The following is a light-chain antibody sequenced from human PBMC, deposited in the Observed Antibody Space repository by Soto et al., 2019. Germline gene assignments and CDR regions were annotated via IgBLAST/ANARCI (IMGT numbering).Light chain of an antibody. V-gene: IGKV3-20*01. J-gene: IGKJ1*01. CDR2: GTS. CDR3: QQYGSSRT. CDR1: QSVSSNN. Sequence: EIVLTQSPGTLSLSPGERATLSCMASQSVSSNNLAWYQQKPGQAPRLPIYGTSTRATGIPDRFSGSGSGTDFTLIISRLEPEDFAVYYCQQYGSSRTFGQGTKV.